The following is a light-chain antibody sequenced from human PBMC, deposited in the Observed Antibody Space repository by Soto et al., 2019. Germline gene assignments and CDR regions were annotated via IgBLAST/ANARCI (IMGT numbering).Light chain of an antibody. Sequence: EIVLTQAPDTLSLFPGERATLSCRASQSVSSTYLAWYQQKLGQAPRLLIFGASSRATGIPDRFSGSGSGTDFTLTISRLEPEDFAVYYCQQDGSSRWTFGQGTKVDIK. V-gene: IGKV3-20*01. CDR1: QSVSSTY. CDR2: GAS. CDR3: QQDGSSRWT. J-gene: IGKJ1*01.